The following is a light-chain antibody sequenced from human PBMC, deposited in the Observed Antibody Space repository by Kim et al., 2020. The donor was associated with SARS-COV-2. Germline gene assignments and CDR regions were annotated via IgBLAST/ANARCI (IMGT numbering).Light chain of an antibody. J-gene: IGKJ1*01. CDR1: QSLVYSDGSTY. Sequence: DVVMTQSPLSLPVTLGQPASISCRSSQSLVYSDGSTYLNWIHQRPGQSPRRLIYKVSSRYAGVPDRFSGSGSGTEFTLKISRVEAEDVGVYYCMQHIHWPWTFGQGTKVDIK. CDR3: MQHIHWPWT. V-gene: IGKV2-30*01. CDR2: KVS.